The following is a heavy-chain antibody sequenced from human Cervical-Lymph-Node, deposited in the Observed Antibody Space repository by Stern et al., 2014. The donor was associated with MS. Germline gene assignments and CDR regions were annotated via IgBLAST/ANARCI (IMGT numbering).Heavy chain of an antibody. CDR1: GFSLSTRGVG. Sequence: SWWESGPTLVKPTQTLTLTCTFSGFSLSTRGVGVGWIRQPPGKALEWLALIYWNDEKRYSPSLKSRLTIAKDTSKNQVVLTMTNMDPLDTATYYCTLDHAYWGQGALVTVSS. CDR3: TLDHAY. V-gene: IGHV2-5*01. J-gene: IGHJ4*02. CDR2: IYWNDEK.